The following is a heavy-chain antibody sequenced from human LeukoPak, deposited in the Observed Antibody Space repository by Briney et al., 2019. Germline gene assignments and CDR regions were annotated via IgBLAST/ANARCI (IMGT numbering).Heavy chain of an antibody. CDR2: IYYSGST. CDR1: GGSISSYY. V-gene: IGHV4-59*01. CDR3: ARSIVVVPAVKATFDY. J-gene: IGHJ4*02. Sequence: SETLSLTCTVSGGSISSYYWSWIRQPPGKGLEWIGYIYYSGSTNYNPSLKSRVTISVDTSKNQFSLKLSSVTAADTAVYYCARSIVVVPAVKATFDYWGQGTLVTVSS. D-gene: IGHD2-2*01.